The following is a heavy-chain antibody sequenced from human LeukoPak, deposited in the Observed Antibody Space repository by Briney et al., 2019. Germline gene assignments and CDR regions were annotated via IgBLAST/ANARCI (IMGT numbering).Heavy chain of an antibody. J-gene: IGHJ6*03. Sequence: SETLSLTCTVSGGSISSHYWSWIRQPPGKGLEWIGYIYYSGSTNYNPSLKSRVTISVDTSKNQFSLKLSSVTAADTAVYYCARGPGPEKYYYYMDVWGKGTTVTVPS. V-gene: IGHV4-59*11. CDR2: IYYSGST. CDR3: ARGPGPEKYYYYMDV. CDR1: GGSISSHY. D-gene: IGHD3-10*01.